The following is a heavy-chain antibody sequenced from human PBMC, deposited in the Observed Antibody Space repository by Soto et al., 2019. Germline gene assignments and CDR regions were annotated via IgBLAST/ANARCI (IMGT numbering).Heavy chain of an antibody. Sequence: EVQLVESGGGLVQTGGSLRLSCAASGFTFSSYWMSWVRQAPGKGLEWVATIKQDGSEKYYVDSVKGRFTISRDNAKNSLYLQMNSLRAEDTAVYYCARDAAQRLYYDFCSGYQYFDYWGQGTLVTVSS. CDR1: GFTFSSYW. V-gene: IGHV3-7*01. D-gene: IGHD3-3*01. J-gene: IGHJ4*02. CDR3: ARDAAQRLYYDFCSGYQYFDY. CDR2: IKQDGSEK.